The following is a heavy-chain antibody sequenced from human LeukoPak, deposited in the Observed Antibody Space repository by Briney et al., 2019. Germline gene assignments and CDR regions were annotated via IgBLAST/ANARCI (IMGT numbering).Heavy chain of an antibody. J-gene: IGHJ4*02. V-gene: IGHV1-69*04. D-gene: IGHD3-10*01. CDR2: IIPILGIA. CDR1: GGTFSSYA. Sequence: SVKVSCKASGGTFSSYAISWVRQAPGQGLEWMGRIIPILGIANYAQKFQGRVTITADKSTSTAYMELSSLRSEDTAVYYCARGFRMVQGVPPDYWGQGALVTVSS. CDR3: ARGFRMVQGVPPDY.